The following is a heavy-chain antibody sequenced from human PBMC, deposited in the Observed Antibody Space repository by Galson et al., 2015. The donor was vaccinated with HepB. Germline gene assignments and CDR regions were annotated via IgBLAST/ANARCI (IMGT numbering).Heavy chain of an antibody. J-gene: IGHJ6*02. D-gene: IGHD6-13*01. V-gene: IGHV3-23*01. CDR1: GFTFSSYA. Sequence: SLRLSCAASGFTFSSYAMTWVRQAPGKGLEWVSGISGSGGSTYYADSVKGRFTISRDNSKNTLYLQVNSLRAEDTAVYYCAKDSTSRWYSSGMDVCGQGTTVTVSS. CDR2: ISGSGGST. CDR3: AKDSTSRWYSSGMDV.